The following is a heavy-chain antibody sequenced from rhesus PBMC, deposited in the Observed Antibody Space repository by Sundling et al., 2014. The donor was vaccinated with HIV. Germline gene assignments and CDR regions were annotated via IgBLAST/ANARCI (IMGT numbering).Heavy chain of an antibody. V-gene: IGHV4-76*01. D-gene: IGHD4-23*01. J-gene: IGHJ6*01. CDR2: VHGGSGNT. Sequence: QVQLQESGPGLLKPSETLSLTCAVSGGSISGAYGWGWIRQPPGRAEWIGYVHGGSGNTNHNPSLKSRVTISADTSNNQFSLKLRSVTAADTAVYYCARGDSNYGFDSWGQGVVVTVSS. CDR1: GGSISGAYG. CDR3: ARGDSNYGFDS.